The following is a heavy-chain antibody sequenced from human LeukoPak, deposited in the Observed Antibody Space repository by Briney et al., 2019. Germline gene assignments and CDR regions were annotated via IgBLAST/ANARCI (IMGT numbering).Heavy chain of an antibody. CDR2: IYYSGST. Sequence: SETLSLTCTVSGGSISSSSYYWGWSRQPPGKGPEWSGSIYYSGSTYYNPSLKSRVTISVDTSKNQFSLKLSSVTAADTAVYHCASKYSSSWYHNDAFDIWGQGTMVTVSS. D-gene: IGHD6-13*01. CDR3: ASKYSSSWYHNDAFDI. J-gene: IGHJ3*02. V-gene: IGHV4-39*01. CDR1: GGSISSSSYY.